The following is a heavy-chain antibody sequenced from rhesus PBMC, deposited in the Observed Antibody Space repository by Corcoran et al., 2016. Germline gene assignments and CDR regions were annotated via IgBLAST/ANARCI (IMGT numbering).Heavy chain of an antibody. D-gene: IGHD1-26*01. CDR2: ISYDGNKK. J-gene: IGHJ1*01. V-gene: IGHV3-54*02. CDR3: ARENGYNWNYGDVEF. CDR1: GFTFSSYG. Sequence: EVQLVESGGGLVQPGGSLRLSCAASGFTFSSYGMHWVRQAPGKGLEWVAVISYDGNKKYYADSVKYRVTISIDNSKNMLYLQRNNLKLEDTAVYYCARENGYNWNYGDVEFWGQGALVTVSS.